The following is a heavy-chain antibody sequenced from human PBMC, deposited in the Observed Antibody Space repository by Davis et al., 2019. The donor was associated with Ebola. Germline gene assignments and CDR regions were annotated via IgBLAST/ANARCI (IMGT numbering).Heavy chain of an antibody. CDR3: ARERRWFGELAIDY. CDR2: IIPILGIA. V-gene: IGHV1-69*04. CDR1: GGTFSSYA. J-gene: IGHJ4*02. Sequence: SVKVSCKASGGTFSSYAISWVRQAPGQGLEWLGRIIPILGIANYAKKFQGRVTITADNSTSTAYMELSSLRSEDTAVYYCARERRWFGELAIDYWGQGTLVTVSS. D-gene: IGHD3-10*01.